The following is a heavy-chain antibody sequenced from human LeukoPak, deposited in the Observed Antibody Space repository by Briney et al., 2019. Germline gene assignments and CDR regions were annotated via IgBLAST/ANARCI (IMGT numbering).Heavy chain of an antibody. V-gene: IGHV3-48*01. CDR1: GFAFSNYG. D-gene: IGHD4-17*01. Sequence: GGSLRLSCAASGFAFSNYGMNWARQAPGKGLEWVSYISYSSSTIYYADSVKGRFTISRDNGKNSLYLQMNSLRAEDTAVYYCARDRLHYGEYEKTFDYWGQGTLVTVSS. CDR3: ARDRLHYGEYEKTFDY. CDR2: ISYSSSTI. J-gene: IGHJ4*02.